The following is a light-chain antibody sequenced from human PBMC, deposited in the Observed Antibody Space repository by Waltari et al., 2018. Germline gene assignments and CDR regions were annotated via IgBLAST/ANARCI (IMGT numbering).Light chain of an antibody. Sequence: EVVLTQSPGTLSLSPGERATLSCRGSQSVTSSSLTWYQQKPGQAPRLLIYGASRRATGIPDRFSGSGSGTDFTLTISRLEPEDSAVFYCQHYSNSRWTFGPGTKVEV. V-gene: IGKV3-20*01. CDR2: GAS. CDR1: QSVTSSS. CDR3: QHYSNSRWT. J-gene: IGKJ1*01.